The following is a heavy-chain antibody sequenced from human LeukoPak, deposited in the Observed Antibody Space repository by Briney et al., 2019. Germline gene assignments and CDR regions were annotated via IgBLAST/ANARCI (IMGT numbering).Heavy chain of an antibody. CDR3: ARGGITFGGVIVH. CDR1: GFTFSSYT. Sequence: GGSLGLSCAASGFTFSSYTMNWVRQAPGKGLEWVSSIGSGSNYIYYAESLKGRFTISRDNAKNSLYLQINSLRADDTAVYYCARGGITFGGVIVHWGQGTLVTVSS. V-gene: IGHV3-21*01. CDR2: IGSGSNYI. J-gene: IGHJ4*02. D-gene: IGHD3-16*02.